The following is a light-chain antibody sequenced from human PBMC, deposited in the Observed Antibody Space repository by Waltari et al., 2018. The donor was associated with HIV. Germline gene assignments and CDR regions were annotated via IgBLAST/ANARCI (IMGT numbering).Light chain of an antibody. Sequence: QSALTQPASVSGSPGQSITISCTGTSSDIGGYIYFPWYQQHSGKAPKLMIYEASNRPSGVSDRFSGSKSGNTASLTISGLQAEDEADYYCVSYTSSSTLILGGGTKVTVL. J-gene: IGLJ2*01. CDR1: SSDIGGYIY. V-gene: IGLV2-14*01. CDR3: VSYTSSSTLI. CDR2: EAS.